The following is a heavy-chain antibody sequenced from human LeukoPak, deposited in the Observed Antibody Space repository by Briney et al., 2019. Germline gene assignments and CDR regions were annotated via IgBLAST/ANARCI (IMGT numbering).Heavy chain of an antibody. D-gene: IGHD3-10*01. CDR1: GYTFTSYG. V-gene: IGHV1-18*01. J-gene: IGHJ4*02. Sequence: ASAKVSCKASGYTFTSYGISWVRQAPGQGLEWMGWISAYNGNTNYAQKLQGRVTMTTDTSTSTAYMELRSLRSDDTAVYYCARGSAPHHSGSYTPCDYWGQGTLVTVSS. CDR3: ARGSAPHHSGSYTPCDY. CDR2: ISAYNGNT.